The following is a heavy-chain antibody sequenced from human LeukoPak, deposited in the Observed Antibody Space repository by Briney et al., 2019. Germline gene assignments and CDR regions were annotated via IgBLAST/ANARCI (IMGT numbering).Heavy chain of an antibody. CDR1: GFTFSSYA. CDR3: ARGGYCTNGVCSRTRAEYFQH. D-gene: IGHD2-8*01. CDR2: ISYDGSNK. V-gene: IGHV3-30*04. J-gene: IGHJ1*01. Sequence: PGGSLRLSCAASGFTFSSYAMHWVRQAPGKGLEWVAVISYDGSNKYYADSVKGRFTISRDNSKNTLYLQMNSLRAEDTAVYYYARGGYCTNGVCSRTRAEYFQHWGQGTLVTVSS.